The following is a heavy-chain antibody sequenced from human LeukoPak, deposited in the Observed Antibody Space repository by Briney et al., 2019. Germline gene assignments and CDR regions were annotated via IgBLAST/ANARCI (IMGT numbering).Heavy chain of an antibody. CDR2: ITNSGGTT. CDR1: GFTFSSYA. D-gene: IGHD6-19*01. J-gene: IGHJ4*02. Sequence: GGSLRLSCAASGFTFSSYAMSWVRQAPGKGLEWVSAITNSGGTTYYADSVKGRFTISRDNAKNLVYLQMDSLRAEDTAVYYCAKLAGISGWYVYYFDYWGQGTLVTVS. V-gene: IGHV3-23*01. CDR3: AKLAGISGWYVYYFDY.